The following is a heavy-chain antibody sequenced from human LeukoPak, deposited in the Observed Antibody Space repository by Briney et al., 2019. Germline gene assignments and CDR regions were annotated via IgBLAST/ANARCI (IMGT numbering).Heavy chain of an antibody. CDR1: GGSISSYY. CDR2: IYYSGST. V-gene: IGHV4-59*01. J-gene: IGHJ4*02. D-gene: IGHD3-22*01. CDR3: ARGRYDSSGYHFDY. Sequence: SETLSLTCTVSGGSISSYYWSWIRQPPGKGLEWIGYIYYSGSTNYNPSLKSRVTISVDTSKNQFSLKLSSVTAADTAVHYCARGRYDSSGYHFDYWGQGTLVTVSS.